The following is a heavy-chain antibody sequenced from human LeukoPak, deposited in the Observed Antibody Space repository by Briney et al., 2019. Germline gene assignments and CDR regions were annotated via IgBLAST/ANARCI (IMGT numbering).Heavy chain of an antibody. CDR3: ARGPGMVRGVITPP. V-gene: IGHV4-34*01. CDR1: GGSFSSYY. D-gene: IGHD3-10*01. J-gene: IGHJ4*02. CDR2: INHSGST. Sequence: SETLSLTCAVYGGSFSSYYWSWIRQPPGKGLEWIGEINHSGSTNYNPSLKSRVTISVDTSKNQFSLKLSSVTAADTAVYYCARGPGMVRGVITPPWGQGTLVTVSS.